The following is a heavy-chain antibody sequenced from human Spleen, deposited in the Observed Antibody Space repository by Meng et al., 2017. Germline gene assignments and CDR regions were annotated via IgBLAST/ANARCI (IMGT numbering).Heavy chain of an antibody. CDR1: GYTFTHYA. D-gene: IGHD2-21*01. CDR2: INTGNAYT. CDR3: ARETYCGGECYPLDY. Sequence: QVQLVQSGAEVKKPGASVKVSCKASGYTFTHYALHWVRQAPGQGLEWVGWINTGNAYTKYSQKFQDRVTITRDRSASTVYMELTSLGSEDTAVYFCARETYCGGECYPLDYWGQGSLVTVSS. V-gene: IGHV1-3*04. J-gene: IGHJ4*02.